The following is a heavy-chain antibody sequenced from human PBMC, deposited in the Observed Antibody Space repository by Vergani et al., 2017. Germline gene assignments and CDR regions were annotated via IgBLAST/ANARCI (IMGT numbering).Heavy chain of an antibody. Sequence: QVQLQESGPGLVKPSQTLSLTCTVSGGSISSGSYYWSWIRQPAGKGLEWIGRIYTSGSTNYNPSLKSRVTISVDTSKNQFSLKLNSVTAADTAVYYCASDTHSGQRADRWGQGILVTVTS. CDR1: GGSISSGSYY. CDR3: ASDTHSGQRADR. J-gene: IGHJ5*02. V-gene: IGHV4-61*02. CDR2: IYTSGST. D-gene: IGHD6-19*01.